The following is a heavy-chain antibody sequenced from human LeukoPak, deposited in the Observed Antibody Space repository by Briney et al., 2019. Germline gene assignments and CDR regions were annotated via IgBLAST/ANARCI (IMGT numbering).Heavy chain of an antibody. CDR1: GGSFSGYY. Sequence: PSETLSLTCAVYGGSFSGYYWSWIRQPPGKGLEWIGEINHSGSTNYNPSLKSRVTISVDTSKNQFSLKLSSVTAADTAVYYCARDRYAEFDPWGQGTLVTVSS. CDR2: INHSGST. J-gene: IGHJ5*02. CDR3: ARDRYAEFDP. V-gene: IGHV4-34*01. D-gene: IGHD5-12*01.